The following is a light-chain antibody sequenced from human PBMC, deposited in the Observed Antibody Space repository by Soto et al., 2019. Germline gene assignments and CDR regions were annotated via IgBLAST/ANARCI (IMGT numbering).Light chain of an antibody. Sequence: EIVLTQSPGTLSLSPGERATLSCRASQSVSSYLAWYQRKPGQAPRLLIYGASSRATGIPVRFSGSGSGTDFTLTISRLEPEDFAVYYCQQYGGSPQTFGQGTKVEIK. J-gene: IGKJ1*01. CDR3: QQYGGSPQT. CDR2: GAS. V-gene: IGKV3-20*01. CDR1: QSVSSY.